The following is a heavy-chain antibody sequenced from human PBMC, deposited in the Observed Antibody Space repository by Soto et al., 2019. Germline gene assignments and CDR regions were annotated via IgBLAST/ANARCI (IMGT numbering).Heavy chain of an antibody. CDR1: GYRFTNYY. D-gene: IGHD5-18*01. Sequence: QVQLVQSGAEVKKPGASVRVSCEASGYRFTNYYIHWVRQAPGQGLEWMGRMNLDTGGTTYAQKFQGRDTMTRDTSISTAYMELSSVQSDDTAMYYCARDGNFAFRGYSFGFDFWGQGTLLTVSS. V-gene: IGHV1-2*06. J-gene: IGHJ4*02. CDR2: MNLDTGGT. CDR3: ARDGNFAFRGYSFGFDF.